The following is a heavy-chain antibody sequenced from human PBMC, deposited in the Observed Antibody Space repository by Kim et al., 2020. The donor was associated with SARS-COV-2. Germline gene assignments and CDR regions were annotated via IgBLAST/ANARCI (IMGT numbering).Heavy chain of an antibody. D-gene: IGHD6-13*01. CDR3: ARASFSRTGAAAGTLDYYYYGMDV. CDR1: GSTFSSYS. Sequence: GGSLRLSCAASGSTFSSYSMNWVRQAPGKGLEWVSSISSSSSYIYYADSVKGRFTISRDNAKNSLYLQMNSLRAEDTAVYYCARASFSRTGAAAGTLDYYYYGMDVWGQGTSVTVPS. J-gene: IGHJ6*02. CDR2: ISSSSSYI. V-gene: IGHV3-21*01.